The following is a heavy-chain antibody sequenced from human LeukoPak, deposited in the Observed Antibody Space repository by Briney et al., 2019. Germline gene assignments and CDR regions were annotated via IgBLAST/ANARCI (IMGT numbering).Heavy chain of an antibody. J-gene: IGHJ3*02. CDR2: IYHSGST. V-gene: IGHV4-30-2*06. D-gene: IGHD1-26*01. CDR1: GGSISSYY. CDR3: ARGGTAFDI. Sequence: SETLSLTCTVSGGSISSYYWNWFRQSPGKGLEWIGYIYHSGSTYYNPSLKSRVAISVDRSKNQFSLKLRSVTAADTALYYCARGGTAFDIWGQGTMVTVSS.